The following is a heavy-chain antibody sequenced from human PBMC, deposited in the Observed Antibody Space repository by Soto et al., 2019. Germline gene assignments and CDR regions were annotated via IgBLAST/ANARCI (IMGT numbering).Heavy chain of an antibody. Sequence: TSETLSLTCSVSGGSISSRSYSWGWIRQPPGKGLEWIVTIYYSGSSNYDPSLKSRVTISVDTSKNQFSLKLSSVTAADTAVYYCVRLAGYCTGASCYGHYAIDLWGQGTTVT. CDR3: VRLAGYCTGASCYGHYAIDL. J-gene: IGHJ6*02. CDR1: GGSISSRSYS. V-gene: IGHV4-39*01. CDR2: IYYSGSS. D-gene: IGHD2-8*02.